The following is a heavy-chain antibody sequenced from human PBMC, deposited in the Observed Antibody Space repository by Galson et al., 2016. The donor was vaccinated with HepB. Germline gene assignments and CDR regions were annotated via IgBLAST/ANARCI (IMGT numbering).Heavy chain of an antibody. J-gene: IGHJ3*02. CDR2: ISAFTGDT. D-gene: IGHD1-26*01. V-gene: IGHV1-18*01. CDR3: ALSWEGAFDI. Sequence: SVKVSCKASGYTFTSYGTSWVRQAPGQGLEWMGWISAFTGDTNYAPKLQGRVTMTTDTSTSTAYRELRSLRSDDPAVYYCALSWEGAFDIWGQGTMVTVSS. CDR1: GYTFTSYG.